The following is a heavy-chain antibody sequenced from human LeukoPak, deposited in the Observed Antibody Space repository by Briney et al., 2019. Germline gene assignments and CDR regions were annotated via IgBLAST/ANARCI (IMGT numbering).Heavy chain of an antibody. V-gene: IGHV3-23*01. CDR1: GFTFSSYA. J-gene: IGHJ4*02. CDR3: AKGYCGGGSCLWTDY. Sequence: GGSLRLSCAASGFTFSSYAMSWVRQAPGKGLEWVSGISGSGGSTYYADSVKGRFTVSRDNSKNTLFLQMNSLRAEDTAVYYCAKGYCGGGSCLWTDYWGQGTLVTVSS. CDR2: ISGSGGST. D-gene: IGHD2-15*01.